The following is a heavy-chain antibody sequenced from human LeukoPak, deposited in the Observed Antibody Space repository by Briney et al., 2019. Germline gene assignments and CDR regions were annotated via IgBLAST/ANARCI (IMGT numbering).Heavy chain of an antibody. V-gene: IGHV1-69*05. J-gene: IGHJ4*02. CDR2: IIPIFGTA. D-gene: IGHD3-22*01. CDR1: GGTFSSYA. Sequence: SVKVSCKASGGTFSSYAISWARQAPGQGLEWMGGIIPIFGTANYAQKFQGRVTITTDESTSTAYMELSSLRSEDTAVYYCARANYYDSSGYLDYWGQGTLVTVSS. CDR3: ARANYYDSSGYLDY.